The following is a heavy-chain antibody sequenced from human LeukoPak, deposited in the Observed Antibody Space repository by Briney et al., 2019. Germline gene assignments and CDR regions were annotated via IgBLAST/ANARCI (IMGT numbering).Heavy chain of an antibody. CDR1: GGSISRYY. D-gene: IGHD6-19*01. CDR3: ARMGSDWYYFDY. V-gene: IGHV4-59*01. J-gene: IGHJ4*02. CDR2: ILYSGGT. Sequence: SETLSLTCTVSGGSISRYYWGWIRQPPGKGLEWVGHILYSGGTNCNPSLKSRVTISVDASKNQFSLKLTSVTAADTAVYHCARMGSDWYYFDYWGQGILVTVSS.